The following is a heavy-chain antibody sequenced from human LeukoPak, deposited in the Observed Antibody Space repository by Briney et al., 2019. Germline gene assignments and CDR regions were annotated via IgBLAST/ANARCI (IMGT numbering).Heavy chain of an antibody. D-gene: IGHD2-21*02. CDR2: VKSNIDGETT. CDR3: TACNGDCYMVY. V-gene: IGHV3-15*01. Sequence: TGGSLRLSCAASGFTFRNAWMSWVRQAPGKGLEWLGRVKSNIDGETTDYAAPVRGRFTISRDDSKNTVYLQMNSLKTEDTAVYYCTACNGDCYMVYWGQGTLVTVSS. J-gene: IGHJ4*02. CDR1: GFTFRNAW.